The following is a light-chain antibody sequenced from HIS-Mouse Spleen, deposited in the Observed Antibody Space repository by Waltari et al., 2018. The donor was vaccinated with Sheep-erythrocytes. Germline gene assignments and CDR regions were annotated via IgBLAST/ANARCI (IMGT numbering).Light chain of an antibody. CDR2: GKN. CDR3: NSRDSSGNLWV. J-gene: IGLJ3*02. Sequence: SSELTQDPAVSVAFGQTVRITCQGDSLRSYYASWYQQKPGPAPVLVIYGKNNRPSGIPDRFSGSSSGNTASLTITGAQAEDEADYYCNSRDSSGNLWVFGGGTKLTVL. V-gene: IGLV3-19*01. CDR1: SLRSYY.